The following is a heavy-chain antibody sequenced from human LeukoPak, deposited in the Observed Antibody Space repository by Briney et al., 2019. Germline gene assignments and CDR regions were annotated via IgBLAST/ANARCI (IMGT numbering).Heavy chain of an antibody. D-gene: IGHD6-19*01. CDR3: AKEIYSSGWIPFDY. CDR2: ISYDGKDK. CDR1: EFTFSNYA. Sequence: GGSLRLSCAASEFTFSNYAMHWVRQAPGKGLEWVAFISYDGKDKYYADSVRGRFTISRDNSKNTLYLQMNSLRAEDTAVYYCAKEIYSSGWIPFDYWGQGTLVTVSS. V-gene: IGHV3-30*04. J-gene: IGHJ4*02.